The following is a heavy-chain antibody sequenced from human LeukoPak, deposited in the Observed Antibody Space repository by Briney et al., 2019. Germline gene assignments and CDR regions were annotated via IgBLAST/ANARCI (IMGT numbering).Heavy chain of an antibody. D-gene: IGHD2-2*01. J-gene: IGHJ4*02. Sequence: ASVKVSCKASGGTFSSYAISWVRQAPGQGLEWMGGIIPIFGTANYAQKFQDRVTITADESTSTAYMELSSLRSEDTAIYYCASRLYCSNTRCRNFPFAYWGQGTLVTVSS. CDR2: IIPIFGTA. V-gene: IGHV1-69*13. CDR3: ASRLYCSNTRCRNFPFAY. CDR1: GGTFSSYA.